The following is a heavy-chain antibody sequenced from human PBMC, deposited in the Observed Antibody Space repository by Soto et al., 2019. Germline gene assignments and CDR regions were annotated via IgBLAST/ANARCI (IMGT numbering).Heavy chain of an antibody. CDR2: ISAYNGNT. CDR1: GYSFATAG. CDR3: ARAGQYYDSSGYAN. Sequence: ASVKVSCKASGYSFATAGISWVRQAPGQGLEWMGWISAYNGNTNYDRKLQDRVTMTTNTSTSTAYLELRSLRSDDTAVYYCARAGQYYDSSGYANWGQGTLVTVSS. D-gene: IGHD3-22*01. V-gene: IGHV1-18*01. J-gene: IGHJ4*02.